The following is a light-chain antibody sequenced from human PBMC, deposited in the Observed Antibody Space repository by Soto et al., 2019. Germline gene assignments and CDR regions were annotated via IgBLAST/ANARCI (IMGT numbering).Light chain of an antibody. CDR2: AAS. CDR3: QQYYNWRHHT. V-gene: IGKV3-15*01. CDR1: QSVVTN. J-gene: IGKJ2*01. Sequence: EIVMTQSPATLSVSLGESATLSCRASQSVVTNLALYQQTPGQAPRLLIYAASTRATGIPARFSGSGSGTEFILTISSLQSEDFAVYYCQQYYNWRHHTFGQGTKLEIK.